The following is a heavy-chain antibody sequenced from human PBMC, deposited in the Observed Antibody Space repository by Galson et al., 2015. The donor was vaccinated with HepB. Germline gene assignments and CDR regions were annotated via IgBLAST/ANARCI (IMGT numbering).Heavy chain of an antibody. V-gene: IGHV3-30*18. Sequence: SLRLSCAASGFTFSSYGMHWVRQAPGKGLEWVAVISYDGSNKYYADSVKGRFTISRDNSKNTLYLQMNSLRAEDTAVYYCAKVYSSSSDVDYWGQGTLVTVSS. CDR2: ISYDGSNK. J-gene: IGHJ4*02. CDR1: GFTFSSYG. D-gene: IGHD6-6*01. CDR3: AKVYSSSSDVDY.